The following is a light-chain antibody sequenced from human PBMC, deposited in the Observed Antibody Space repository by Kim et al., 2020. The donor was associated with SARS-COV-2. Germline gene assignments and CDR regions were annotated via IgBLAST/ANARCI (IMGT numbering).Light chain of an antibody. CDR3: QTWGSGIGV. Sequence: SVKLSCILGTGQSNYAIAWLQQQPGKGPRYLMRLYSDGRHTKGDGIPDRFSGSTSGSEYSLTISSLQSEDEADYYCQTWGSGIGVFGGGTQLTVL. CDR1: TGQSNYA. V-gene: IGLV4-69*01. CDR2: LYSDGRH. J-gene: IGLJ2*01.